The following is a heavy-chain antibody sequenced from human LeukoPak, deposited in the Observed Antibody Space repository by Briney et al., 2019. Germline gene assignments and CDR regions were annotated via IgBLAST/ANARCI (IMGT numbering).Heavy chain of an antibody. CDR1: GGSFSGYY. J-gene: IGHJ5*02. D-gene: IGHD3-10*01. CDR2: INHSGST. V-gene: IGHV4-34*01. CDR3: ARGRVLLWFGERSNWFDR. Sequence: PSETLSLTCAVYGGSFSGYYWSWIRQPPGKGLEWIGEINHSGSTNYNPSLKSRVTISVDTSKNQFSLKLSSVTAADTAVYYCARGRVLLWFGERSNWFDRWGQGTLVTVSS.